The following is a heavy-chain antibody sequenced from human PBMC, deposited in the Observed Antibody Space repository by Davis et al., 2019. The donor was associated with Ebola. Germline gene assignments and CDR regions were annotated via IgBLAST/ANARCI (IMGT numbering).Heavy chain of an antibody. V-gene: IGHV4-59*08. Sequence: SETLSLTCTVSGGSISSYYWSWIRQPPGKGLEWIGYIYYSGSTNYNPSLKSRVTISVDTSKNQFSLKVSSVTAADTAVYYCARVRGYSSTCDYWGQGTLVTVSS. J-gene: IGHJ4*02. CDR3: ARVRGYSSTCDY. CDR1: GGSISSYY. CDR2: IYYSGST. D-gene: IGHD5-18*01.